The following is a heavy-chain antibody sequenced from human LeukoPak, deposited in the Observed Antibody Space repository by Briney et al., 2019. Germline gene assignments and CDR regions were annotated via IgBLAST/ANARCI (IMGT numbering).Heavy chain of an antibody. V-gene: IGHV4-59*01. CDR3: AGAPPLLYSSSSLGAFDI. D-gene: IGHD6-13*01. Sequence: PSETLSLTCTVSGGSISSYYWSWIRQPPGKGLEWIGYIYYSGSTNYNPSLRSRVTISVDTSKNQFSLKLNSVTAADTAVYYCAGAPPLLYSSSSLGAFDIWGQGTMVTLSS. CDR2: IYYSGST. CDR1: GGSISSYY. J-gene: IGHJ3*02.